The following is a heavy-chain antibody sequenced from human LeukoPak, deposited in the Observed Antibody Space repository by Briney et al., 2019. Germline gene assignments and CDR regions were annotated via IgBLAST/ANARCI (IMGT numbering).Heavy chain of an antibody. V-gene: IGHV3-7*01. CDR2: IRQDGGLK. J-gene: IGHJ4*02. CDR3: AREIVGAIKSYFDY. CDR1: GFTFSSYW. Sequence: EGSLRLSCTASGFTFSSYWMSWVRQAPGKGLEWVVNIRQDGGLKHYVDSVKGRFTISRDNAENSLYLQMNSLRAEDTAVYYCAREIVGAIKSYFDYWGQGTLVTASS. D-gene: IGHD1-26*01.